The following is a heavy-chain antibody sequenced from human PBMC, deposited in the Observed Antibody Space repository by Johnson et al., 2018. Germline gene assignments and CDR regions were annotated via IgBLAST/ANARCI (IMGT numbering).Heavy chain of an antibody. CDR2: ILSGGNT. D-gene: IGHD6-19*01. CDR1: GFSVSSNY. V-gene: IGHV3-53*02. CDR3: GNLPRIAVAGNAFDI. Sequence: EVQLVETGGGLIQPGGSLRLSCAASGFSVSSNYMSWVRQAPGKGLEWVSVILSGGNTYYADSVKGRFTISRDNSKNTLYLQMNSLRAEDTAVYYCGNLPRIAVAGNAFDIWGQGTMVTVSS. J-gene: IGHJ3*02.